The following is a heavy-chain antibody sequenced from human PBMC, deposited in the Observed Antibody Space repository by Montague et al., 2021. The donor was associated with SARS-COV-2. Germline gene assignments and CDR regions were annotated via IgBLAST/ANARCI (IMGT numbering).Heavy chain of an antibody. CDR1: GGSFSTYS. J-gene: IGHJ6*03. Sequence: SDTVSLTSAVHGGSFSTYSWNWIRQPAGKGLEWIGEIHHGGSTNXNPSLKSRVTISADTSKNQFSLKLTSVAAADTAVYYCSRLGDGVVPSPILGVGPHYSYYNMAVWAKVPRSPSP. CDR2: IHHGGST. D-gene: IGHD3-10*01. V-gene: IGHV4-34*01. CDR3: SRLGDGVVPSPILGVGPHYSYYNMAV.